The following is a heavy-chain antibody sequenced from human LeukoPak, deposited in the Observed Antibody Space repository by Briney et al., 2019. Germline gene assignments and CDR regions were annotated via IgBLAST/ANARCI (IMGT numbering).Heavy chain of an antibody. Sequence: SETLSLTCSVSGGSIRRYYWSWIRQSRGKGLELIGYIHASGSTYYNRSLTSRVTISVDMSNNEFSLKLASVTTADTAVYYCARKGEHYYATGKLWPAWFDLWGQGTLVTVSS. CDR2: IHASGST. D-gene: IGHD3-10*01. J-gene: IGHJ5*02. V-gene: IGHV4-59*01. CDR1: GGSIRRYY. CDR3: ARKGEHYYATGKLWPAWFDL.